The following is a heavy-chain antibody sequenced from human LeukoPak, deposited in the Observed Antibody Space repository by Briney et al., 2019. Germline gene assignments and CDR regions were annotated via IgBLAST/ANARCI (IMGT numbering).Heavy chain of an antibody. D-gene: IGHD6-13*01. Sequence: PSETLSLTCTVSGGSISSGDYYWSWIRQPPGKGLEWIGYIYYSGSTYYNPSLKSRVTISVDTSKNQFSLKLGSVTAAGTAVYYCARVVYSSSWFPDYWVQGTLVTVSS. CDR1: GGSISSGDYY. V-gene: IGHV4-30-4*01. CDR3: ARVVYSSSWFPDY. CDR2: IYYSGST. J-gene: IGHJ4*02.